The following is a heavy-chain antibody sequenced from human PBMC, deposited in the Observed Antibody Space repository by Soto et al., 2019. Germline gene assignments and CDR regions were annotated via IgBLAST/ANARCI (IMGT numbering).Heavy chain of an antibody. CDR1: GYSISSSNW. CDR3: ARAQYCSSTSCYWFGYYYMDV. V-gene: IGHV4-28*03. J-gene: IGHJ6*03. D-gene: IGHD2-2*01. Sequence: SETLSLTCAFSGYSISSSNWWGWIRQPPGKGLEWIGYIYYSGSTYYNPSLKSRVTMSVDTSKNQFSLKLSSVTAVDTAVYYCARAQYCSSTSCYWFGYYYMDVWGKGTTVTVSS. CDR2: IYYSGST.